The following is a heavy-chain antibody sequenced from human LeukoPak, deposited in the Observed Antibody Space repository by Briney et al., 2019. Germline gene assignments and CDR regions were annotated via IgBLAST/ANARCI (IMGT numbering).Heavy chain of an antibody. CDR2: LYSGGAA. D-gene: IGHD3-10*01. Sequence: GGSRRLSCAATGFTFSSYGMDWVRQPPGGGLESVSVLYSGGAAYYADSVKGRFTISRDTSKNTLSLQMNSLRVEDTALYYCARGTFSPQGSYYGHWGQGTRVTVSS. V-gene: IGHV3-53*01. CDR3: ARGTFSPQGSYYGH. CDR1: GFTFSSYG. J-gene: IGHJ4*02.